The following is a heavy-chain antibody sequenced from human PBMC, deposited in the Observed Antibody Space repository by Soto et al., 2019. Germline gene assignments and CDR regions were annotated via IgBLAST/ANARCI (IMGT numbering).Heavy chain of an antibody. CDR3: AHRGDTAPSYDFDF. D-gene: IGHD5-18*01. CDR1: GFSLSTSGVG. CDR2: IYWNDHK. Sequence: QITLKESGPTLVKPTQPLTLTCTFSGFSLSTSGVGVGWIRQPPGKALEWLALIYWNDHKRYSPSLKSMLTGAEDTSKNQVVLIIPNMDPVDTSLYYCAHRGDTAPSYDFDFWGQGTMVIV. V-gene: IGHV2-5*01. J-gene: IGHJ3*01.